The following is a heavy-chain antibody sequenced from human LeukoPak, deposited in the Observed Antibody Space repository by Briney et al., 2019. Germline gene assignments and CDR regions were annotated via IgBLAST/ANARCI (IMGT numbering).Heavy chain of an antibody. J-gene: IGHJ3*02. CDR2: IIAISGTP. V-gene: IGHV1-69*05. CDR3: ARDLSGYNPKAFDI. Sequence: ASVKVSCKASGAIFSNYVITWVRQAPGQGLEWMGKIIAISGTPINAQKFEDRPTIIMDESTSTASMELSSLRSDDTAVYYCARDLSGYNPKAFDIWGQGTMVTVSS. CDR1: GAIFSNYV. D-gene: IGHD5-12*01.